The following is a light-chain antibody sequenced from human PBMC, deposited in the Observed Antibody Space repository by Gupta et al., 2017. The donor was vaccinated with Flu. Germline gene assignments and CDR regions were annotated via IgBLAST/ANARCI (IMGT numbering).Light chain of an antibody. CDR2: DND. V-gene: IGLV1-51*01. Sequence: QSVLTQPPSLSATPGQKVTISCSGSSSNIGINHVSWYQLLPGTAPKLLIYDNDKRPSQIPDRFSGSKSGTSATLDITGLQTGDEAEYYCGTWDDNLSVVVFGGGTKVAV. CDR3: GTWDDNLSVVV. CDR1: SSNIGINH. J-gene: IGLJ2*01.